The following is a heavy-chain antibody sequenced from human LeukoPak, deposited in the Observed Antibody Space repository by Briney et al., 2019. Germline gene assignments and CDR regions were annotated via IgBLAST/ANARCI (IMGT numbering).Heavy chain of an antibody. D-gene: IGHD6-13*01. Sequence: PSETLSLTCTVSGGSISSYYWSWIRQPPGKGLEWIEYIYYSGSTNYNPSLKSRVTISVDTSKNQFSLKLSSVTAADTAVYYCARGSGSSWYYPTFDYWGQGTLVTVSS. CDR2: IYYSGST. CDR3: ARGSGSSWYYPTFDY. V-gene: IGHV4-59*01. J-gene: IGHJ4*02. CDR1: GGSISSYY.